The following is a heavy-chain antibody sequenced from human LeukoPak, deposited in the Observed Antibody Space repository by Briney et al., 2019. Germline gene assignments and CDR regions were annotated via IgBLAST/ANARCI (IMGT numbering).Heavy chain of an antibody. CDR2: ISGSGGST. D-gene: IGHD2-15*01. CDR1: GFTFSSYA. Sequence: GGSLGLSCAASGFTFSSYAMSWVRQAPGKGLEWVSAISGSGGSTYYADSVKGRFTISRDNAKNSLYLQMNSLRAEDTAVYYCARLRYYGMDVWGQGTTVTVSS. J-gene: IGHJ6*02. CDR3: ARLRYYGMDV. V-gene: IGHV3-23*01.